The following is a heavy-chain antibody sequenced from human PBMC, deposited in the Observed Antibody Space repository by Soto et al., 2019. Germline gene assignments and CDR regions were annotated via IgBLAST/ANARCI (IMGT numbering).Heavy chain of an antibody. J-gene: IGHJ6*02. D-gene: IGHD2-2*01. CDR3: ANRFVIVPAVLGRNYHYGMDV. Sequence: PGGSLRLSCAASGFSFSNYAMNWVRQAPGKGLEWVSAISAGGSNTNYADSVKGRFTIFRDNSRNTVHMQMDSLRADDTAVYYCANRFVIVPAVLGRNYHYGMDVWGQGTTVTVSS. V-gene: IGHV3-23*01. CDR1: GFSFSNYA. CDR2: ISAGGSNT.